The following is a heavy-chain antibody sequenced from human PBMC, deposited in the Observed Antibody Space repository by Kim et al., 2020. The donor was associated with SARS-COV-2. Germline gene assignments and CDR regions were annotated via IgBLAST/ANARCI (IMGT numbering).Heavy chain of an antibody. CDR3: AKQGRAQDSDGYYSYFV. D-gene: IGHD3-22*01. CDR1: GFTFRTYA. Sequence: GGSLRLSCTASGFTFRTYAMTCVRQAPGKGLEWVSSISASGSDTYYADSVKGRFTVSRAMSKNTVYLGMNSLRVEDTAVYYCAKQGRAQDSDGYYSYFV. CDR2: ISASGSDT. J-gene: IGHJ4*01. V-gene: IGHV3-23*01.